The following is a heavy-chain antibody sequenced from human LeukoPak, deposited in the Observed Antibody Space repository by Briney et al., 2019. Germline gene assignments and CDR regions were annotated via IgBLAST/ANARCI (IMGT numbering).Heavy chain of an antibody. CDR1: GYTFTSYG. V-gene: IGHV1-18*01. D-gene: IGHD3-3*01. J-gene: IGHJ3*02. Sequence: ASVKVSCKASGYTFTSYGISWVRQAPGQGLEWMGWISAYNGNTNYAQKLQGRVTMTTDTSTSTAYMELRSLRSEDTAVYYCARSSSRITIFGVVIIGAFDIWGQGTMVTVSS. CDR3: ARSSSRITIFGVVIIGAFDI. CDR2: ISAYNGNT.